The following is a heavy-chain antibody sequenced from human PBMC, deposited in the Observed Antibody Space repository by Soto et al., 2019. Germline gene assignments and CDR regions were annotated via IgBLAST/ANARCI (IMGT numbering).Heavy chain of an antibody. CDR3: IRDLRSGDF. Sequence: EVQLVESGGGLVQPGGSLRLSCAASGFTFSRYWMHWVRQAPGKGLVWVSRIAGEGISTNYADSVKGRFTASRDNAKNTVYLEMSSLRAEDTAVYYCIRDLRSGDFWGQGPLVTVSS. V-gene: IGHV3-74*01. CDR2: IAGEGIST. CDR1: GFTFSRYW. D-gene: IGHD6-19*01. J-gene: IGHJ4*02.